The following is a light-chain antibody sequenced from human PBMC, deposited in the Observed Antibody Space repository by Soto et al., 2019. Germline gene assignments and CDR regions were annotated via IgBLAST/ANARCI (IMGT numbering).Light chain of an antibody. CDR3: SSYTSSSTPYV. Sequence: QSARTQPAYLSGAPVQSISISCTGTSSDVGGYNYVSWYQQHPGKAPKLMIYDVSNRPSGVSNRFSGSKSGNTASLTISGLQAEDEADYYCSSYTSSSTPYVFGTGTKVTVL. V-gene: IGLV2-14*01. CDR2: DVS. CDR1: SSDVGGYNY. J-gene: IGLJ1*01.